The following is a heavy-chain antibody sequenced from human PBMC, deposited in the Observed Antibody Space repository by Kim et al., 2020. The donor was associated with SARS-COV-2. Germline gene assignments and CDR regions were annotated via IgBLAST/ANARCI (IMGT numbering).Heavy chain of an antibody. Sequence: SETLSLTCTVSGGSISDYYLNWIRQPPGKGLEWIGSIYSTGATNYKSSLKSRVTIFIDTSNNRLPLKLISVTAADTAMYYCASHRSDYYQSGFQIWGQGTMVTVSP. D-gene: IGHD2-21*02. V-gene: IGHV4-59*01. J-gene: IGHJ3*02. CDR1: GGSISDYY. CDR3: ASHRSDYYQSGFQI. CDR2: IYSTGAT.